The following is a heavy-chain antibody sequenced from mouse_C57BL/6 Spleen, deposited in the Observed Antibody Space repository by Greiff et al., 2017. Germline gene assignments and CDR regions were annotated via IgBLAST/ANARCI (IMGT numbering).Heavy chain of an antibody. CDR3: ARGGYGSSSWFAY. D-gene: IGHD1-1*01. J-gene: IGHJ3*01. CDR1: GYSFTGYF. CDR2: INPYNGDT. V-gene: IGHV1-20*01. Sequence: VQLQQSGPELVKPGDSVKISCKASGYSFTGYFMNWVMQSHGKSLEWIGRINPYNGDTFYNQKFKGKATLTVDKSSSTAHMELRSLTSEDSAVYYWARGGYGSSSWFAYWGQGTLVTVSA.